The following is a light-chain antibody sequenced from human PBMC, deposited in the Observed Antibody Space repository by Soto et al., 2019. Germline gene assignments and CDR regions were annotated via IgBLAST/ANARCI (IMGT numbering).Light chain of an antibody. V-gene: IGKV3-20*01. CDR1: QTLRVNY. CDR2: GPS. J-gene: IGKJ3*01. CDR3: HQFGTSPFT. Sequence: EVVLTQSPATLSLSPGDSAALSCWASQTLRVNYFAWYHQKPGQPPRLLVYGPSGRATGIPDRFSASGSRTVFNLTIRSVEPEDFGIYYCHQFGTSPFTFGPGTKV.